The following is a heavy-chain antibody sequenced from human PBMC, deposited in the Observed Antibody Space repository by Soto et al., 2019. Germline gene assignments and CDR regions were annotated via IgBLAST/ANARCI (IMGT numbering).Heavy chain of an antibody. Sequence: ASVKVSCKASGYTFTSYGISWVRQAPGQGLEWMGWISAYNGNTNYAQKLQGRVTMTTDTSTSTAYMELRSLRSDDTAVYYCARDLAVGPTQVTLPDAFDIWGQGTMVTVSS. V-gene: IGHV1-18*01. CDR2: ISAYNGNT. D-gene: IGHD2-21*01. CDR1: GYTFTSYG. CDR3: ARDLAVGPTQVTLPDAFDI. J-gene: IGHJ3*02.